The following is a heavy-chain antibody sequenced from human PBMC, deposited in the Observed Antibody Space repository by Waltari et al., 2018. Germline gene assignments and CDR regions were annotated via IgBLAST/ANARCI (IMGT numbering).Heavy chain of an antibody. CDR3: ARGINESFGP. D-gene: IGHD3-16*01. CDR2: INSGGDST. J-gene: IGHJ5*02. Sequence: EVQVLESGGGLAQPGGSLRLSCAASGFTFSNYAMRWVRQAPGKGLECVSGINSGGDSTAYVDSVKGRFTISRDNSKNTLYLQMNSLRVEDTALYYCARGINESFGPWGQGTLVTVSS. CDR1: GFTFSNYA. V-gene: IGHV3-23*01.